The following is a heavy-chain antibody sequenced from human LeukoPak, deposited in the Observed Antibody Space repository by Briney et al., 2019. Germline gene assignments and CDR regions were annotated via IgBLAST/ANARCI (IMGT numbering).Heavy chain of an antibody. CDR3: AKLSATVTTSHFDY. CDR1: GFTFSSYG. CDR2: IRYDGSNK. Sequence: GGSLRLSCAASGFTFSSYGMHWVRQAPGKGLEWVAFIRYDGSNKYYADSVKGRFTISRDNSKNTLYLQMNSLRAEDTAVYYCAKLSATVTTSHFDYWGQGTLVTVSP. V-gene: IGHV3-30*02. D-gene: IGHD4-17*01. J-gene: IGHJ4*02.